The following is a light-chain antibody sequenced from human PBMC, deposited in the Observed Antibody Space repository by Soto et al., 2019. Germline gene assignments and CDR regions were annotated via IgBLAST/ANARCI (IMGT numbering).Light chain of an antibody. Sequence: EIVLSQSPGTLSVSPGERATLSCRASQSISTSYVAWYQQRPGLAPRLLIHTTSSRATGVPGRFSGSGAGADFTLTISRLEPEDVGVYYCQQYGSSVTFGGGTKVDI. J-gene: IGKJ4*01. CDR2: TTS. CDR3: QQYGSSVT. V-gene: IGKV3-20*01. CDR1: QSISTSY.